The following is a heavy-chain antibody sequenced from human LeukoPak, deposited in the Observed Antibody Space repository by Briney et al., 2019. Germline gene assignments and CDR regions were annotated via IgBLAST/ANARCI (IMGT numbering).Heavy chain of an antibody. CDR3: AASKYYDFRSGPNWFDP. J-gene: IGHJ5*02. D-gene: IGHD3-3*01. Sequence: SETLSLTCAVYGGSFSGYSWSWIPQPPGKGLEWIGEITHSGSTNYNPSLKSRVPISVDTSKNQFSLKLSSVTAADTAVYYCAASKYYDFRSGPNWFDPWGQGTLVTVSS. CDR1: GGSFSGYS. CDR2: ITHSGST. V-gene: IGHV4-34*01.